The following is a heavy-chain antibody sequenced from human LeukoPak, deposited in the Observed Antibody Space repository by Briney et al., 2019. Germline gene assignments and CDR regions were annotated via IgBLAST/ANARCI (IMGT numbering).Heavy chain of an antibody. Sequence: GGSLRLSCAASGFTFSDYYMSWIRQAPGKGLEWVSYISSSGSTIYYADSVKGRFTISRDNAKNSLYLQMNSLRAEDTAVYYCARRYYDILTGGRDYYYMDVWGKGTTVTVSS. CDR2: ISSSGSTI. V-gene: IGHV3-11*04. D-gene: IGHD3-9*01. J-gene: IGHJ6*03. CDR1: GFTFSDYY. CDR3: ARRYYDILTGGRDYYYMDV.